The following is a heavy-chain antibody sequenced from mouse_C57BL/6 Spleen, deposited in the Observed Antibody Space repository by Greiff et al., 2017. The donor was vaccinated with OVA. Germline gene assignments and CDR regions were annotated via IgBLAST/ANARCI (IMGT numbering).Heavy chain of an antibody. CDR2: IDPENGDT. Sequence: VQLKQSGAELVRPGASVKLSCTASGFNIKDDYMHWVKQRPEQGLEWIGWIDPENGDTEYASKFQGKATITADTSSNTAYLQLSSLTSEDTAVYYCTTSGIYYGHWGQGTTLTVSS. V-gene: IGHV14-4*01. J-gene: IGHJ2*01. CDR3: TTSGIYYGH. CDR1: GFNIKDDY. D-gene: IGHD2-1*01.